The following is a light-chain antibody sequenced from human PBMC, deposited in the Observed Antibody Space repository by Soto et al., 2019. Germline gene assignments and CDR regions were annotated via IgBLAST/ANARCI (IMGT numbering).Light chain of an antibody. CDR2: DGY. Sequence: DIQMTQSPSTLSASVGDRVTITCRASQTINNNLAWYQKKPGKAPKLLIYDGYTLESEVPSRFSGSGCETVFTRAIGSLQPDDFANYYCQQYDTYFRYTFGQGTKLDIK. CDR3: QQYDTYFRYT. V-gene: IGKV1-5*01. CDR1: QTINNN. J-gene: IGKJ2*01.